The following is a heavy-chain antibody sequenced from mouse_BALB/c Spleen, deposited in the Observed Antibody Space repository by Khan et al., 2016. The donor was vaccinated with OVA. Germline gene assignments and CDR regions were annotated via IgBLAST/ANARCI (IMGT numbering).Heavy chain of an antibody. V-gene: IGHV1-7*01. CDR2: IDPSTGYT. CDR3: TRRELYGFFAY. Sequence: QVELVESGAELVKPGASVEMFCKASGYTSTTYWMHWVKQRPGQGLEWIGYIDPSTGYTEYNQKFKDKATFTADKSSSTAYMQLSSLPSDDSAVYYCTRRELYGFFAYWGQGTLVTVSA. D-gene: IGHD2-2*01. CDR1: GYTSTTYW. J-gene: IGHJ3*01.